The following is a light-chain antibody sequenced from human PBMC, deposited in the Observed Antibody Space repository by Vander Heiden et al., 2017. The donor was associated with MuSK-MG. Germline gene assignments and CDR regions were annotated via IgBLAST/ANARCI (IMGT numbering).Light chain of an antibody. V-gene: IGLV1-47*03. CDR3: AAWDDSLSGRV. CDR2: RNN. CDR1: SSNIGSNY. J-gene: IGLJ1*01. Sequence: QSVLTQPPSTSGTPGQRVTISCSGSSSNIGSNYVFWYQQLPGTAPKLLISRNNQRPSGVPDRFSGSKSGTSASLAISGLWSEDEADYFCAAWDDSLSGRVFGTGTKVTVL.